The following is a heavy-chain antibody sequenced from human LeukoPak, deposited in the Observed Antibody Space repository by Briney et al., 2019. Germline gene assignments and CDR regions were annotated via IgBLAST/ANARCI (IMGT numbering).Heavy chain of an antibody. Sequence: HTGGSLRLSCAASGFTFSSYAMSWVRQAPGKGLEWVSAISGSGGSTYYADSVQGRFTISRDNSKNTLYLQMNSQRAEDTAVYYCAKRGRGYSYGYSYGMDVWGQGTTVTVSS. D-gene: IGHD5-18*01. CDR3: AKRGRGYSYGYSYGMDV. CDR2: ISGSGGST. J-gene: IGHJ6*02. CDR1: GFTFSSYA. V-gene: IGHV3-23*01.